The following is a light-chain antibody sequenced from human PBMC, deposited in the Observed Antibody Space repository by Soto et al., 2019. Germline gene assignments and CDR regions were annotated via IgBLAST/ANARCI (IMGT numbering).Light chain of an antibody. V-gene: IGKV3-20*01. CDR2: GAS. Sequence: DIGLTQSPGTLSLSPGEIATLSCRASQTVSSNNLAWYQQKRGQAPRLLIYGASSRSAAIPDRFRGRGSWTDFTLSISSLAPEDFAVYYCQQYGSSPFTVGPGTSVDI. CDR3: QQYGSSPFT. CDR1: QTVSSNN. J-gene: IGKJ3*01.